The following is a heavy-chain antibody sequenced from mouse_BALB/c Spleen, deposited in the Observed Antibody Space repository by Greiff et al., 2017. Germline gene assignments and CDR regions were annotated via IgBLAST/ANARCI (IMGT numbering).Heavy chain of an antibody. J-gene: IGHJ2*01. D-gene: IGHD2-3*01. CDR3: ARDWGYDGYHYFDY. Sequence: EVKVVESGGGLVQPGGSRKLSCAASGFTFSDYGMAWVRQAPGKGPEWVAFISNLAYSIYYADTVTGRFTISRENAKNTLYLEMSSLRSEDTAMYYCARDWGYDGYHYFDYWGQGTTLTVSS. CDR1: GFTFSDYG. V-gene: IGHV5-15*02. CDR2: ISNLAYSI.